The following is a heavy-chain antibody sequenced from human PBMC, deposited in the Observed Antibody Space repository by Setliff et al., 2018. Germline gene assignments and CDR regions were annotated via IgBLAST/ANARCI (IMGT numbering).Heavy chain of an antibody. D-gene: IGHD5-12*01. V-gene: IGHV4-39*01. CDR3: ARVLGYNGYGNYYIYYFMDV. J-gene: IGHJ6*03. CDR2: IYYSGTT. Sequence: KTSETLRLSCTASGFIFTNYAMSWIRQPPGKGLEWIGSIYYSGTTYYNPSLKSRVTISVDTSKNQFSLNLSSVTAADTAVYYCARVLGYNGYGNYYIYYFMDVWGKGTTVTVSS. CDR1: GFIFTNYA.